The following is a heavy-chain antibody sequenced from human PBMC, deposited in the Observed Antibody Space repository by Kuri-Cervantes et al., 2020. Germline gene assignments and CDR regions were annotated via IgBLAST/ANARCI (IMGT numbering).Heavy chain of an antibody. CDR1: GDSISSDKY. V-gene: IGHV4-4*02. Sequence: GSLRLSCAVSGDSISSDKYWSWVRQSPGKGLEWIGEINHDGSTSYNPSLKSRVTISEDTSKNQFSLKLSSVTAADTAVYYCARGRPWFDPWGQGILVTVSS. CDR2: INHDGST. J-gene: IGHJ5*02. D-gene: IGHD1-1*01. CDR3: ARGRPWFDP.